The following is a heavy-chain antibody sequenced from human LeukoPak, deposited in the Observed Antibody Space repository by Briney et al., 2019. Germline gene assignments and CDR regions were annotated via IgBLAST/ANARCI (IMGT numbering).Heavy chain of an antibody. V-gene: IGHV3-23*01. CDR2: ISGSGGST. CDR3: AKGSSYYDTGFVAFDI. CDR1: GFTFSSYG. Sequence: PGGTLRLSCAASGFTFSSYGMSWVRQAPGKGLEWVSAISGSGGSTYYADSVKGRFTISRDNSKNTLYLQMNSLRAEDTAVYYCAKGSSYYDTGFVAFDIWGQGTMVTVSS. J-gene: IGHJ3*02. D-gene: IGHD3-22*01.